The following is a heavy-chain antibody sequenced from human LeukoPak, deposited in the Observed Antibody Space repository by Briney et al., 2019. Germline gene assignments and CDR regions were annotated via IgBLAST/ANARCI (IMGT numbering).Heavy chain of an antibody. D-gene: IGHD6-19*01. V-gene: IGHV3-21*01. CDR2: ISSSSSYI. Sequence: PGGSLRLSCAASGFTFSSYSMNWVRQAPGKGLEWVSSISSSSSYIYYADSVKGRFTISRDNAKNSLYLQMNSLRAEDTAVYYCAKGHSSGWYESFDYWGQGTLVTVSS. CDR1: GFTFSSYS. J-gene: IGHJ4*02. CDR3: AKGHSSGWYESFDY.